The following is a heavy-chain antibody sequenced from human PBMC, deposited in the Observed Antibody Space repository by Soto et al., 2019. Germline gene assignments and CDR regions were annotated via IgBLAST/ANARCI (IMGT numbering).Heavy chain of an antibody. CDR3: ARSRQQQLVLGYYYYYMDV. CDR2: IYYSGST. CDR1: GGSISSYY. V-gene: IGHV4-59*08. J-gene: IGHJ6*03. D-gene: IGHD6-13*01. Sequence: TSETLPLTCTVSGGSISSYYWSSIRQPPGKGLEWIGYIYYSGSTNYNPSLKSRVTISVDTSKNQFSLKLSSVTAADTAVYYCARSRQQQLVLGYYYYYMDVRGKGTTVTVSS.